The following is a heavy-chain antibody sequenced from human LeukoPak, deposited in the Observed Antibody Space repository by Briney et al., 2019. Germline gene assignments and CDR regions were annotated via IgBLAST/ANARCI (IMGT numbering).Heavy chain of an antibody. J-gene: IGHJ4*02. Sequence: ASVTVSCKASGYTFTGYYMHWVRQAPGQGLEWMGWINPNSGGTNYAQTFQGRVTMTRDTSISTAYMELSRLRSDDTAVYYCARGCPMSGCLDYWGQGTLVTVSS. CDR2: INPNSGGT. CDR1: GYTFTGYY. V-gene: IGHV1-2*02. CDR3: ARGCPMSGCLDY. D-gene: IGHD6-19*01.